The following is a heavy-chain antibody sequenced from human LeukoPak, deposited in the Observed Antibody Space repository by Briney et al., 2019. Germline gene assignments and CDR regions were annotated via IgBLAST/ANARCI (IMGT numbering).Heavy chain of an antibody. V-gene: IGHV4-59*01. Sequence: SETLSLTCTVSGGSISSYYWSWIRQPPGKGLEWIGYIYYSGSTNYNPSLKSRVTISVDTSKSQFSLRLSSVTAADTAVYYCARSAGLAVNYWGQGTLVTVSS. CDR1: GGSISSYY. CDR2: IYYSGST. J-gene: IGHJ4*02. CDR3: ARSAGLAVNY. D-gene: IGHD6-19*01.